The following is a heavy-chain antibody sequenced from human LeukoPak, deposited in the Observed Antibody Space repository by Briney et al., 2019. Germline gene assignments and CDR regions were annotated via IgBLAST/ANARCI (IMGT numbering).Heavy chain of an antibody. D-gene: IGHD4-17*01. CDR2: ISGSGGST. Sequence: TGVSLRLSCAASGFTFSSYAMSWVRQAPGKGLEWVSAISGSGGSTYYADSVKGRFTISRDNSKNTLYLQMNSLRAEDTAVYYCAKGGGDYGDYWGQGTLVTVSS. CDR3: AKGGGDYGDY. V-gene: IGHV3-23*01. CDR1: GFTFSSYA. J-gene: IGHJ4*02.